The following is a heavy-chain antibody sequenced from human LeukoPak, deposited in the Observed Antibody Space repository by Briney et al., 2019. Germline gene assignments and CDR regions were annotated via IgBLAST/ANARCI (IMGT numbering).Heavy chain of an antibody. D-gene: IGHD2-2*01. V-gene: IGHV3-53*01. CDR1: GGTISSYY. Sequence: ETLSLTCTVSGGTISSYYWNWVRQAPGKGLEWVSSISSSGGRTYYADSVKGRFTISRDNSENTLYLLMHSLRAEDTALYHCARSVCTTTCPAGDWGQGTLVTVSS. CDR3: ARSVCTTTCPAGD. CDR2: ISSSGGRT. J-gene: IGHJ4*02.